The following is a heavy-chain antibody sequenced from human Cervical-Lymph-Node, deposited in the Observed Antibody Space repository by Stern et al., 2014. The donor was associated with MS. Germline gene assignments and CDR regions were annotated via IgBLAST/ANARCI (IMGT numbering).Heavy chain of an antibody. J-gene: IGHJ4*02. Sequence: QVQLQESGPGLVKPSQTLSLTCTVSGGSMNSRPYYWNWLRQPAGKALEWIGRIYISGSTNYNPSLESRVTISIDTSKNQLSLQLGSVTAADTAVYYCAREGETSDFFPFDYWGQGAQVIVSS. CDR1: GGSMNSRPYY. V-gene: IGHV4-61*02. CDR3: AREGETSDFFPFDY. D-gene: IGHD3/OR15-3a*01. CDR2: IYISGST.